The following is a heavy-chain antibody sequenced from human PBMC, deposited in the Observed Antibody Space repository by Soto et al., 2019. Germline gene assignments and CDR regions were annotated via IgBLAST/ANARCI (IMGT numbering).Heavy chain of an antibody. CDR1: GFSISSNY. V-gene: IGHV3-53*02. D-gene: IGHD2-21*01. CDR3: ARKPPSAIQGWAFGMDV. CDR2: TFSGGNT. J-gene: IGHJ6*02. Sequence: ELQLVETGGGLIQTGGSLRLSCAASGFSISSNYIAWVRQPPGKGLEWVSTTFSGGNTEYAASVKGRCSISRDNYKNTLYLQMDILRVEDTAVYYCARKPPSAIQGWAFGMDVWGQGTTVSVSS.